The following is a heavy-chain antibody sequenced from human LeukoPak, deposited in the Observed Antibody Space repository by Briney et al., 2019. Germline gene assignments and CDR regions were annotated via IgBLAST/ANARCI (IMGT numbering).Heavy chain of an antibody. CDR2: ISSSGTTI. Sequence: PGGSLRLSCAASGFTFSNYEMNWVRQAPGKGLEWVSYISSSGTTIYYADSVKGRFTISRDNAKNSLYLQMNSLRVEDTAVYYCARGARAGAPDYWGQGTLVTVSS. V-gene: IGHV3-48*03. CDR3: ARGARAGAPDY. J-gene: IGHJ4*02. D-gene: IGHD6-13*01. CDR1: GFTFSNYE.